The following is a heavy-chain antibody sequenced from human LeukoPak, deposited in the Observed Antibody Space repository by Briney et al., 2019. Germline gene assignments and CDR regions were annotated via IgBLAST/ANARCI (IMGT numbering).Heavy chain of an antibody. V-gene: IGHV3-23*01. D-gene: IGHD1-26*01. CDR3: AKDPPFLVGVSGF. J-gene: IGHJ4*02. Sequence: GGSLRLSCAASGFTFSSYAMSWVRQAPGKGLEWVSAISGSGGSTYYADSVKGRFTISRDNSKNMLFLEMNSLRTEDTAVYYCAKDPPFLVGVSGFWGQGTLVSVSS. CDR1: GFTFSSYA. CDR2: ISGSGGST.